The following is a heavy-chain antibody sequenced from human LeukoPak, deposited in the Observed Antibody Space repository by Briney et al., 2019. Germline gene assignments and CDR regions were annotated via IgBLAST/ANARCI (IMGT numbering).Heavy chain of an antibody. CDR1: GGSISSYY. Sequence: PSETLSLTCTVSGGSISSYYWSWIRQPPGKGLEWIGYIYYSGSTNYNPSLKSRVTISVDTSKNQFSLKLSSVTAADTAVYYCARGKVGTDFDYWGQGTLVTVSS. CDR3: ARGKVGTDFDY. CDR2: IYYSGST. J-gene: IGHJ4*02. D-gene: IGHD1-1*01. V-gene: IGHV4-59*01.